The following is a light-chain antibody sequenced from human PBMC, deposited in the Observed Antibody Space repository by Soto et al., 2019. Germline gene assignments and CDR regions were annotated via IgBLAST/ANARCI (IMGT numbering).Light chain of an antibody. CDR3: SSYTTSSTLL. CDR1: SSDVGGYDY. V-gene: IGLV2-14*01. Sequence: QCALTQPASVCGSPGQSITISCSGSSSDVGGYDYVSWYQQDPGKAPKLMISEVSNRPSGVSNRFSGSKSGNTASLTISGLQADDEADYYCSSYTTSSTLLFGGGTKLTVL. J-gene: IGLJ2*01. CDR2: EVS.